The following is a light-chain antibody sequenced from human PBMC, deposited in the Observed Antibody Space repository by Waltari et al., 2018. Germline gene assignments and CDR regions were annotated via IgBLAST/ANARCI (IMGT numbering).Light chain of an antibody. CDR2: GNS. J-gene: IGLJ2*01. V-gene: IGLV1-40*01. CDR1: SSNIGAGYH. CDR3: QSYDSSLSAHVI. Sequence: QSVLTQPPSVSGAPGQRVTLSCTGSSSNIGAGYHVHWYQHLPGTAPKLLIYGNSNRPSGVPDRFSGSKSGTSASLAITGLQAEDEADYYCQSYDSSLSAHVIFGGGTKLTVL.